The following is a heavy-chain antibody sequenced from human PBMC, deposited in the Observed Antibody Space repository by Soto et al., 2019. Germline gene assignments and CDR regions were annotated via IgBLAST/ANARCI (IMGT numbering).Heavy chain of an antibody. V-gene: IGHV5-51*01. Sequence: PGESLKISWKGSGYSFTTSWIGWVRQMPGKGLEWMGIIYPADSDTRYSPSFQGQVTIPADKSSGTAYLQWSSLKASDTAMYYCARSGYSSHGMDVWGQGTTVTVSS. CDR1: GYSFTTSW. D-gene: IGHD5-12*01. J-gene: IGHJ6*02. CDR3: ARSGYSSHGMDV. CDR2: IYPADSDT.